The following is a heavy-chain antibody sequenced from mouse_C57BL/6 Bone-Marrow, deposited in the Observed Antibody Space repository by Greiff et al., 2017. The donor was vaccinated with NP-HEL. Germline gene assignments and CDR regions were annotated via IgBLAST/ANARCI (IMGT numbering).Heavy chain of an antibody. Sequence: EVHLVESGPGLVKPSQSLSLTCSVTGYSITSGYYWNWIRQFPGNKLEWMGYISYDGSNNYNPSLKNRISITRDTSKNQFFLKLNSVTTEDTATYYCARGDYSIPYAMDYWGQGTSVTVSS. V-gene: IGHV3-6*01. CDR1: GYSITSGYY. J-gene: IGHJ4*01. CDR3: ARGDYSIPYAMDY. D-gene: IGHD2-5*01. CDR2: ISYDGSN.